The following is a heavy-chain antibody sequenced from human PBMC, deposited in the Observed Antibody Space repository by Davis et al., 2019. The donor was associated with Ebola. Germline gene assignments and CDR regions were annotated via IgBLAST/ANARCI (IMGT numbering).Heavy chain of an antibody. CDR3: ARDGHRYYYDSSGYHTLRWFDP. V-gene: IGHV3-7*01. CDR2: IKQDGSEK. CDR1: GFTFSSYS. Sequence: GGSLRLSCAASGFTFSSYSMNWVRQAPGKGLEWVANIKQDGSEKYYVDSVKGRFTISRDNAKNSLYLQMNSLRAEDTAVYYCARDGHRYYYDSSGYHTLRWFDPWGQGTLVTVSS. J-gene: IGHJ5*02. D-gene: IGHD3-22*01.